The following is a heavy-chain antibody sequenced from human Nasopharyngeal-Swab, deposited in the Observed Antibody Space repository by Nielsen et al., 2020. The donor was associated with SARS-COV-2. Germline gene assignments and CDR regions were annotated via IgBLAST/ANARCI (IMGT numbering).Heavy chain of an antibody. Sequence: SETLSLTCTVSGGSVSSGSYYWSWIRQPPGKGLEWIGEIYHSGSTNYNPSLKSRVTISVDKSKNQFSLKLSSVTAADTAVYYCARFISQAGSFDYWGQGTLVTVSS. D-gene: IGHD6-13*01. CDR1: GGSVSSGSYY. CDR2: IYHSGST. CDR3: ARFISQAGSFDY. V-gene: IGHV4-61*01. J-gene: IGHJ4*02.